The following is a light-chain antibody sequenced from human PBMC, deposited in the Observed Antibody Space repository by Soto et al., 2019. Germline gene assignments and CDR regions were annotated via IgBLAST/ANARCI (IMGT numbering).Light chain of an antibody. CDR3: QEALNEPWT. Sequence: DIRLSQSPSSLSASPGDIVTITCRANQSISFFLSWYQQRPGRAPKLLIYGASNLLSGVPSRFSGSRSGTEFTLVISSLQVDDFATYYCQEALNEPWTFGQGTKVDIK. J-gene: IGKJ1*01. CDR1: QSISFF. V-gene: IGKV1-39*01. CDR2: GAS.